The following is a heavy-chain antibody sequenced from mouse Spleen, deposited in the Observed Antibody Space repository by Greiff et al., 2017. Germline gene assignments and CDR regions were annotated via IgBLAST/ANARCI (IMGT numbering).Heavy chain of an antibody. J-gene: IGHJ4*01. D-gene: IGHD6-2*01. CDR2: INPGSGGT. V-gene: IGHV1-54*01. Sequence: QVQLKQSGAELVRPGTSVKVSCKASGYAFTNYLIEWVKQRPGQGLEWIGVINPGSGGTNYNEKFKGKATLTADKSSSTAYMQLSSLTSEDSAVYVCARSETVSYAMDYWGQGTSVTVSS. CDR1: GYAFTNYL. CDR3: ARSETVSYAMDY.